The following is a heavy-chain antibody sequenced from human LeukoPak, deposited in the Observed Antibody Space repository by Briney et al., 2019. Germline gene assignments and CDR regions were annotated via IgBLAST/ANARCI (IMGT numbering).Heavy chain of an antibody. V-gene: IGHV4-31*03. CDR2: IYYSGST. J-gene: IGHJ5*02. CDR1: GGSISSGGYY. D-gene: IGHD3-3*01. Sequence: SQTLSLTCTVSGGSISSGGYYWSWIRQHPGKGLEWIGYIYYSGSTYYNPSLKSRVTISVDTSKNQFSLKLSSATAADTAVSYCARAKLSRTIFIGTRPLKGWFDPWGQGTLVTVSS. CDR3: ARAKLSRTIFIGTRPLKGWFDP.